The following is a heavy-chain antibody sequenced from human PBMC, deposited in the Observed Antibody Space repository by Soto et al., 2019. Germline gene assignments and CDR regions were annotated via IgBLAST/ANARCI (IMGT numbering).Heavy chain of an antibody. D-gene: IGHD1-26*01. Sequence: QVQLVQSGAEVKKPGSSVKVSCKASGGTFSSYAISWVRQAPGQGLEWMGGIIPIFGTANYARMFQGRVTITGDAYTSTACMELSSLGSEDTAGYYCSGRTVGIVGHWGQGTLVTVSS. V-gene: IGHV1-69*01. CDR3: SGRTVGIVGH. J-gene: IGHJ4*02. CDR2: IIPIFGTA. CDR1: GGTFSSYA.